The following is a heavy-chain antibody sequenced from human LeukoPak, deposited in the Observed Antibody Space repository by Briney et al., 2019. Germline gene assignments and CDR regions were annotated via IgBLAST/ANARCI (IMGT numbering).Heavy chain of an antibody. CDR2: NNGDGSTT. Sequence: GGSLRLSCVASGFSLSGYWMYWVRQAPGKGPMYISRNNGDGSTTNYADVVKGRFTMSRDNVKNTLYLQMNSLRVEDTAVYYCARDPRNVGLAPWGQGTLVTVSS. V-gene: IGHV3-74*01. CDR3: ARDPRNVGLAP. J-gene: IGHJ5*02. D-gene: IGHD2-15*01. CDR1: GFSLSGYW.